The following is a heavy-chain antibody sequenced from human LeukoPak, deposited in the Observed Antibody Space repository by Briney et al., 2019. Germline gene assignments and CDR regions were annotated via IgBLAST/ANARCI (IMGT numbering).Heavy chain of an antibody. V-gene: IGHV3-30-3*01. J-gene: IGHJ4*02. CDR3: ARHFTTGSIDH. CDR1: GFILSSYD. D-gene: IGHD3-9*01. Sequence: GRSLTLACAASGFILSSYDMHWVRQPPSKGLEWLAVISRDGSIKYHADSVRGRFTISRDNAHNALYLQMNSLRAEDTAVYYCARHFTTGSIDHWGQGNLVTVSS. CDR2: ISRDGSIK.